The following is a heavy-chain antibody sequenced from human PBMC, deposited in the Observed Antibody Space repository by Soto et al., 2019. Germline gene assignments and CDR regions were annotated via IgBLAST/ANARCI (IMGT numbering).Heavy chain of an antibody. V-gene: IGHV3-64D*08. CDR2: ISSNGGST. CDR3: VKAWNHGAFDI. CDR1: GFTFSSYA. D-gene: IGHD1-1*01. Sequence: GGSLRLSCSASGFTFSSYAMHWVRQAPGKGLEYVSAISSNGGSTYYADSVKGRFTISRDNSKNTLYLQMSSLRAEDTAVYYCVKAWNHGAFDIWGQGIGVTVAS. J-gene: IGHJ3*02.